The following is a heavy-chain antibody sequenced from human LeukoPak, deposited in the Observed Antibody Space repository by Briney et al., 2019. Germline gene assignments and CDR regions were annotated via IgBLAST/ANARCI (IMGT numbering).Heavy chain of an antibody. J-gene: IGHJ4*02. CDR1: GGSISSHY. D-gene: IGHD4-17*01. CDR2: ISYSGST. CDR3: ARVGSYPGDQRSAFDY. V-gene: IGHV4-59*11. Sequence: SETLSLTCTVSGGSISSHYWSWIRQPPGKGLEWIGYISYSGSTNYNPSLKSRVTMSVDTSKNQFSLKLTSVTAADTAVYYCARVGSYPGDQRSAFDYWGQGTLVTVSS.